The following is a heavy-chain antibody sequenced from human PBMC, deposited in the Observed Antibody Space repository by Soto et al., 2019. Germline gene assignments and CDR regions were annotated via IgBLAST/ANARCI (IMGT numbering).Heavy chain of an antibody. CDR2: LNPQNGDT. D-gene: IGHD2-21*02. CDR3: VRDRVATVDDYYYNAVDV. J-gene: IGHJ6*02. V-gene: IGHV1-2*02. CDR1: GYSFTGYR. Sequence: GASVKVSCKPSGYSFTGYRLHRVRQAPGQGLEWMGWLNPQNGDTSYAQKFRDRVTMTSDTSITTAYMDLSRLTSDDTATYYCVRDRVATVDDYYYNAVDVWGQGTTVTVSS.